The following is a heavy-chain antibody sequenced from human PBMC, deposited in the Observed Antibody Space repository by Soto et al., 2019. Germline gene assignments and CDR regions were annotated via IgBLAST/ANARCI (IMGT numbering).Heavy chain of an antibody. J-gene: IGHJ3*02. CDR1: GFTLSAYG. CDR2: INRDGSKK. Sequence: EVHLAESGGDLVQPGGSLRLSCAASGFTLSAYGMTWVRQAPGKGLEWVSNINRDGSKKSYLDSVRGRFTISRDNVGNSLYLQMDRLRADDTALYYRARDVSPGSSSLYRAGFDIWCQGTMVTVSS. D-gene: IGHD6-13*01. CDR3: ARDVSPGSSSLYRAGFDI. V-gene: IGHV3-7*05.